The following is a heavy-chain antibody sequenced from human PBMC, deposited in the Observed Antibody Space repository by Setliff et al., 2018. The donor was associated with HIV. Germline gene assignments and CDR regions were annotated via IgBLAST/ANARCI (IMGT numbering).Heavy chain of an antibody. CDR3: ARDGYSSSWYVISGSFDY. V-gene: IGHV4-4*07. CDR1: GGSISSYY. CDR2: IYTSGST. Sequence: PSETLSLTCTVSGGSISSYYWSWIRQPAGKGLEWIGRIYTSGSTNYNPSLKSRVTMSVDTSKNQFSLKLSSVTAADTAVYYGARDGYSSSWYVISGSFDYWGQGILVTVSS. J-gene: IGHJ4*02. D-gene: IGHD6-13*01.